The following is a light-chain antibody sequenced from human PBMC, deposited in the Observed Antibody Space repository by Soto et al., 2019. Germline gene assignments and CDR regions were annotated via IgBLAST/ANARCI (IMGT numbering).Light chain of an antibody. J-gene: IGLJ2*01. CDR2: EVN. CDR3: SSYAGSNNFVV. CDR1: SSDVGGYDC. Sequence: QSALTQPPSASGSPGQSVAISCTGTSSDVGGYDCVSWYQHHPGEAPKLIIYEVNKRPSGVPDRFSGSKSGNTASLTVSGLQADDEADYYCSSYAGSNNFVVFGGGTQLTVL. V-gene: IGLV2-8*01.